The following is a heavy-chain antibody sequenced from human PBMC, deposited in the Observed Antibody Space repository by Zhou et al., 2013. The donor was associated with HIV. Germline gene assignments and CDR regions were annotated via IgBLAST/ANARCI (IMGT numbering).Heavy chain of an antibody. CDR2: IIPIFGTA. Sequence: QVQLVQSGAEVKKPGSSVKVSCKASGGTFSSYAISWVRQAPGQGLEWMGGIIPIFGTANYAQKFQGRVTITTDESTSTSYMSLNSLRTEDTATYYCAKGRIYYNSGTFHNVVWFDPWGQGTPVTVSS. CDR3: AKGRIYYNSGTFHNVVWFDP. J-gene: IGHJ5*02. CDR1: GGTFSSYA. V-gene: IGHV1-69*05. D-gene: IGHD3-10*01.